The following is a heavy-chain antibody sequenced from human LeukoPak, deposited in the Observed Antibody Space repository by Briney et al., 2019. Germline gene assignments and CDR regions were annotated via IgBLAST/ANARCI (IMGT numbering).Heavy chain of an antibody. CDR3: ARRVVNNRNWYFDL. CDR2: IYPGDSDT. CDR1: GYSFSTYW. J-gene: IGHJ2*01. D-gene: IGHD4-23*01. V-gene: IGHV5-51*01. Sequence: GESLKISCKGSGYSFSTYWIGWVRQMPGKGLEWMAIIYPGDSDTRYSPSFQGQVTISADKSINTAYLQWSSLKASDTAMYYCARRVVNNRNWYFDLWGRGTLVTVSS.